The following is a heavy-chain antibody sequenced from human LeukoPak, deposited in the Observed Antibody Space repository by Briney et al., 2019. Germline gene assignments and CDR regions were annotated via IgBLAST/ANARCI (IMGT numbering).Heavy chain of an antibody. CDR1: GGIFSSYA. J-gene: IGHJ6*02. Sequence: SVKVSCKASGGIFSSYAISWVRQAPGQGLEWMGGIIPIFGTPNYAQKFQGRVTITADESTSTAYMELSSLRSEDTAVYYCARVVLGRRWLQSSYYYGMDVWGQGTTVTVSS. CDR2: IIPIFGTP. V-gene: IGHV1-69*13. D-gene: IGHD5-24*01. CDR3: ARVVLGRRWLQSSYYYGMDV.